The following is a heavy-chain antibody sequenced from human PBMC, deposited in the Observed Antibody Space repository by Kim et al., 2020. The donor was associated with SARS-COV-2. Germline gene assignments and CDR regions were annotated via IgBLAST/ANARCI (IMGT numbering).Heavy chain of an antibody. Sequence: VKGRFTISRDNSKNTLYLQMNSLGAADTAVYYCARDAYDGDYDIIWSFDYWGQGTLVTVSS. CDR3: ARDAYDGDYDIIWSFDY. V-gene: IGHV3-30*07. J-gene: IGHJ4*02. D-gene: IGHD4-17*01.